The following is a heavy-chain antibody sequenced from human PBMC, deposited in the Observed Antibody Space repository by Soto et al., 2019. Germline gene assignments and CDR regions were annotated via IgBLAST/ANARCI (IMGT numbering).Heavy chain of an antibody. CDR2: INTDGSST. CDR3: AREDYDNSGYYFVFGN. J-gene: IGHJ4*02. Sequence: PGGSLRLSCAAPGVTFSRYWMHWVRQAPGKGLVWVSRINTDGSSTTYADSVKGRFTISRDNAKNTLYLQMNSLRAEDSAVYYCAREDYDNSGYYFVFGNWGQGTRVTVSS. V-gene: IGHV3-74*01. CDR1: GVTFSRYW. D-gene: IGHD3-22*01.